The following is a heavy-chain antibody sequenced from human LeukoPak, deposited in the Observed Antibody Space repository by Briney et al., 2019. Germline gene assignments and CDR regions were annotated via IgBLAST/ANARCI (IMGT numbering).Heavy chain of an antibody. Sequence: GRSLRLSCAASGFTFSSYAMHWVRQAPGKGLEWGAVISYDGSNKYYADSVKGRFTISRDNSKNTLYLQMNSLRAEDTAVYYCASPGLGGRGGAFIYWGQGTLVTVSS. CDR2: ISYDGSNK. V-gene: IGHV3-30*04. J-gene: IGHJ4*02. CDR1: GFTFSSYA. D-gene: IGHD2/OR15-2a*01. CDR3: ASPGLGGRGGAFIY.